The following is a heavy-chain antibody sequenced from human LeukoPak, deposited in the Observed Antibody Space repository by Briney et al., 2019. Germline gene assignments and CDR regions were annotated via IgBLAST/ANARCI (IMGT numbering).Heavy chain of an antibody. CDR3: ARRTDYGDFRWGYYYYMDV. Sequence: PSETLSLTCTVSGGSISSSSYYWGWIRQPPGKGLEWIGSIYYSGSTYYNPSLKSRFTISVDTSKNQFSLKLSSVTAADTAVYYCARRTDYGDFRWGYYYYMDVWGKGTTVTVSS. D-gene: IGHD4-17*01. CDR1: GGSISSSSYY. V-gene: IGHV4-39*01. J-gene: IGHJ6*03. CDR2: IYYSGST.